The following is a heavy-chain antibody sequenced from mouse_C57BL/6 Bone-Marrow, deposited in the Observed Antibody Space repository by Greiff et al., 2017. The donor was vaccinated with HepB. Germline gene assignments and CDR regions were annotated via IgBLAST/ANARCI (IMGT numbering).Heavy chain of an antibody. CDR3: ARKGGLRRWRYFDV. CDR2: INPSSGYT. V-gene: IGHV1-7*01. D-gene: IGHD2-2*01. J-gene: IGHJ1*03. CDR1: GYTFTSYW. Sequence: QVHVKQSGAELAKPGASVKLSCKASGYTFTSYWMHWVKQRPGQGLEWIGYINPSSGYTKYNQKFKDKATLTADKSSCTAYMQLSSLTYEDSAVYYCARKGGLRRWRYFDVWGTGTTVTVSS.